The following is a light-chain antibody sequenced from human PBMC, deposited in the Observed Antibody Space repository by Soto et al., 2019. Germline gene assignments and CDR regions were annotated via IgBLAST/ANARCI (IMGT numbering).Light chain of an antibody. Sequence: DLEITQSPSTLSPSIGDRLTISCRASQSIGNRLAWYQQKPGTAPKVLIYDASTLESGVPSRLSGSGAGTNFILTIRSLQPDDSGSYYCQHYGGLWTFGLGTKVDIK. J-gene: IGKJ1*01. V-gene: IGKV1-5*01. CDR2: DAS. CDR3: QHYGGLWT. CDR1: QSIGNR.